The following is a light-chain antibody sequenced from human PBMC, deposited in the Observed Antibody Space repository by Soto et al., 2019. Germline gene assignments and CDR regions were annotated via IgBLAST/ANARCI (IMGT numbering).Light chain of an antibody. CDR2: DVS. V-gene: IGKV1-33*01. CDR1: QDIAKS. CDR3: QQYDNLRLT. Sequence: DIQLTQSPSSLSASVGDRVTITCQSTQDIAKSLNWYQHKPGKAPKLLIYDVSNLETGVPSRFSGGGSGTVFNFSISNLQPEDIVTYYCQQYDNLRLTFGQGTRLEN. J-gene: IGKJ5*01.